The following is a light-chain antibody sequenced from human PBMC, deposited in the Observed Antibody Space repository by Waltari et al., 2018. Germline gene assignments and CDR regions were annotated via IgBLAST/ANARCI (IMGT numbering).Light chain of an antibody. CDR2: EVS. J-gene: IGLJ2*01. Sequence: QSALTQPASVSGSPGQSIAISCTGTSSDVGGHNYVSWYQQHPGKAPQVMIYEVSSRPSGVSNRFSGSKSGNTASLTISGLQAEDEADYYCSSYTGSSTVIFGGGTKVTVL. V-gene: IGLV2-14*01. CDR3: SSYTGSSTVI. CDR1: SSDVGGHNY.